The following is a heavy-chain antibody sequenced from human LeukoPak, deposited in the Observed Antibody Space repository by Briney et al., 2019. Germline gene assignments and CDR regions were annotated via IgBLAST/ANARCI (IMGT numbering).Heavy chain of an antibody. D-gene: IGHD6-13*01. CDR2: IYYSGST. V-gene: IGHV4-59*01. CDR1: GGSISTYY. CDR3: SSTSRYSSTWDFDY. J-gene: IGHJ4*02. Sequence: SETLSLTCTVSGGSISTYYWSWIRQPPGKGLEWIGYIYYSGSTKYNPSLKSRVTISVDTSKNQFSLKLSSVTAADTAMYYCSSTSRYSSTWDFDYWGQGTLVTVSS.